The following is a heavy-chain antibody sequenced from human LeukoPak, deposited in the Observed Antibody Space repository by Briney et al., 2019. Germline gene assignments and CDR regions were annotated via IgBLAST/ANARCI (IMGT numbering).Heavy chain of an antibody. CDR1: GFTFSRYE. CDR2: MSSSGITI. Sequence: GGSLRLSCAASGFTFSRYEMNWVRQAPGKGLEWISYMSSSGITIYYADSVKGRFTISRDNAKNSLYLQMNSLRAEDTAVYYCAELGITMIGGVWGKGTTVTISS. D-gene: IGHD3-10*02. CDR3: AELGITMIGGV. J-gene: IGHJ6*04. V-gene: IGHV3-48*03.